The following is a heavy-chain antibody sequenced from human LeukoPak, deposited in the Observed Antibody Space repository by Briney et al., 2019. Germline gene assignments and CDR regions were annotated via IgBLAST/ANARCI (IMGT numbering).Heavy chain of an antibody. V-gene: IGHV4-59*01. CDR1: GGSISSYY. CDR2: IYYSGST. CDR3: ARVARRPPYYYGMDV. J-gene: IGHJ6*02. Sequence: PSETLSLTCTVSGGSISSYYWSWIRQPPGKGLEWIGYIYYSGSTNYNPSLKSRVTISVDTSKNQFSLKLSSVTAADTAVYYCARVARRPPYYYGMDVWAQGTTVTVSS. D-gene: IGHD3-3*02.